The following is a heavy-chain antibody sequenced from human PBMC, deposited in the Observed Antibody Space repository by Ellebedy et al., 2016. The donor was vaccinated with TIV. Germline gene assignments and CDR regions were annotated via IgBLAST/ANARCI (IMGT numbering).Heavy chain of an antibody. CDR3: GRARAPGYVAWYYYGMDV. Sequence: GESLKISCVGSGFSFGDYYMSWVRQAPGKGLEWLSYITNTGSTTYYADSVKGRFTVARDNAENSLHLQMNKVRAEDTAVYYCGRARAPGYVAWYYYGMDVWGQGTTVTVSS. CDR1: GFSFGDYY. V-gene: IGHV3-11*01. D-gene: IGHD3-9*01. J-gene: IGHJ6*02. CDR2: ITNTGSTT.